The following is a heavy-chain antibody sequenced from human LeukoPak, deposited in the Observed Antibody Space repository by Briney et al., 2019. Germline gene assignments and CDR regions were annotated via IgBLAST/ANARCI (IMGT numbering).Heavy chain of an antibody. D-gene: IGHD2-21*02. CDR3: ARVVVTASN. CDR1: GYTFTSYG. Sequence: ASVKVSCKASGYTFTSYGISWVRQAPGQGLEWMGWISAYNGNTNYAQKLQGRVTITRDTSASTAYMELSSLRSEDTAVYYCARVVVTASNWGQGTLVTVSS. CDR2: ISAYNGNT. J-gene: IGHJ4*02. V-gene: IGHV1-18*01.